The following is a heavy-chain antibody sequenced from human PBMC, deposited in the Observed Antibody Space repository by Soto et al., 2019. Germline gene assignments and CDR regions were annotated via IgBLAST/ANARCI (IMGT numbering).Heavy chain of an antibody. CDR3: AREFVTMVRGVLGY. J-gene: IGHJ4*02. D-gene: IGHD3-10*01. Sequence: ASVKVSCKASGYTFTSYGISWVRQAPGQGLEWMGWISAYNGNTNYAQKLQGRVTMTTDTSTSTAYMELRSLRSDDTAVYYCAREFVTMVRGVLGYWGQGTLVTVSS. V-gene: IGHV1-18*01. CDR2: ISAYNGNT. CDR1: GYTFTSYG.